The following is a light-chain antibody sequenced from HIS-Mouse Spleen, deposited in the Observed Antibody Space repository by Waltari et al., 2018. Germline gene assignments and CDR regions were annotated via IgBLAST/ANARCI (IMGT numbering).Light chain of an antibody. Sequence: SYELTQPPSVSVSPGQTASITCPGDQLGDKYACWYQQKPGQSPVLVIYQDSKRPSGIPERFSGSNAGNTATLTISGTQAMDEADYYCQACDSSTVVFGGGTKLTVL. V-gene: IGLV3-1*01. CDR3: QACDSSTVV. J-gene: IGLJ2*01. CDR2: QDS. CDR1: QLGDKY.